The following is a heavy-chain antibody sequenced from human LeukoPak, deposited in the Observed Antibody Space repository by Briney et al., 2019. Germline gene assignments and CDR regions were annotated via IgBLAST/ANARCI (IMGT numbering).Heavy chain of an antibody. J-gene: IGHJ4*02. V-gene: IGHV3-48*01. Sequence: PGGSLRLSCAASGFTFSSYSMNWVHQAPGKGLEWVSYISSSTTTIYYADSVKGRFTISRDNSKNTLHLQMNSLRAEDTAVYYCARDNSWVATIRGAFGYWGQGTLVTVSS. D-gene: IGHD5-12*01. CDR3: ARDNSWVATIRGAFGY. CDR2: ISSSTTTI. CDR1: GFTFSSYS.